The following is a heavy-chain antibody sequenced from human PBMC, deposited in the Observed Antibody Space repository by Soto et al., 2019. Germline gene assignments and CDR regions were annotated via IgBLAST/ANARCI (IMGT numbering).Heavy chain of an antibody. J-gene: IGHJ4*02. D-gene: IGHD3-10*01. CDR2: IYYSGST. CDR1: GGSISIYY. CDR3: ARVRYYGSGSYPAFDY. Sequence: SETLSLTCTVSGGSISIYYWSWIRQPPGKGLEWIGYIYYSGSTNYNPSLKSRVTISVDTSKNQFSLKLSSVTAADTAVYYCARVRYYGSGSYPAFDYWGQGTLVTVSS. V-gene: IGHV4-59*01.